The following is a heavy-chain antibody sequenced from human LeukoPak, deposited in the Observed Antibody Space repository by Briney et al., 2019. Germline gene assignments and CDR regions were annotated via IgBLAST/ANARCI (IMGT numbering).Heavy chain of an antibody. CDR2: ISSSSSYI. D-gene: IGHD5-24*01. J-gene: IGHJ4*02. CDR1: GFTFSSYS. V-gene: IGHV3-21*01. Sequence: PGGSLRLSCAASGFTFSSYSMNWVRQAPGKGLEWVSSISSSSSYIYYADSVKGRFTISRDNAKNSLYLQMNSLRAEDTAVYYCARRFTRDGFPGVSDYWGQGTLVTVSS. CDR3: ARRFTRDGFPGVSDY.